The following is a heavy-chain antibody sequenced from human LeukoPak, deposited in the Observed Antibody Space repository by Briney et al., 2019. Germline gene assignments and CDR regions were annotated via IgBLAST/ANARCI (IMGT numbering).Heavy chain of an antibody. J-gene: IGHJ5*02. CDR3: ARDRDNIVVVPAAPGGFDP. Sequence: ASVKVSCKASGYTFTGYHMHWVRQAPGQRLEWMGWINAGNGNTKYSQKFQGRVTITRDTSASTAYMELSSLRSEDTAVYYCARDRDNIVVVPAAPGGFDPWGQGTLVTVSS. D-gene: IGHD2-2*01. CDR1: GYTFTGYH. CDR2: INAGNGNT. V-gene: IGHV1-3*01.